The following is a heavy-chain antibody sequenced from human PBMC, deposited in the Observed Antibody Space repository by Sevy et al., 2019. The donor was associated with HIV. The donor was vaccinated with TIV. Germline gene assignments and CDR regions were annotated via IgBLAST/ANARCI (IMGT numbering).Heavy chain of an antibody. Sequence: GGSLRLSCAASGFTFRTYFMNWVRQAPGKGLEWVSSISSTSDYTFYADSVKGRFTISRDNAKNSVYLQMNSLRVEDTAVYYCARDGEALYYGESFDYWGQGTLVTVSS. CDR1: GFTFRTYF. D-gene: IGHD3-10*01. J-gene: IGHJ4*02. CDR3: ARDGEALYYGESFDY. CDR2: ISSTSDYT. V-gene: IGHV3-21*01.